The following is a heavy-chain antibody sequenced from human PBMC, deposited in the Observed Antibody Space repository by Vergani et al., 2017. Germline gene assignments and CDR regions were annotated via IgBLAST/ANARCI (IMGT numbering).Heavy chain of an antibody. CDR2: VDPEDGET. CDR3: ATPQSWIMGGMEV. D-gene: IGHD3-16*01. J-gene: IGHJ6*02. Sequence: EVQLVQSGAEVKKPGATMKISCKVSGYTFTDHYMHWVKQGPGKGLECIGLVDPEDGETIYAEKFKGKVTIAADTPTDTAHLELSSLRYEDASVYYCATPQSWIMGGMEVWGQGSKVIVSS. V-gene: IGHV1-69-2*01. CDR1: GYTFTDHY.